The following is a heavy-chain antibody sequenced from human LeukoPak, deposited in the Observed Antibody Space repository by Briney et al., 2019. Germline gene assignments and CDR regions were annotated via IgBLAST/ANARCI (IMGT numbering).Heavy chain of an antibody. V-gene: IGHV1-69*04. CDR1: GGTFSSYA. J-gene: IGHJ6*02. CDR2: IIPILGIA. CDR3: ARLRGSGWYDNYYYGMDV. D-gene: IGHD6-19*01. Sequence: SVKVSCKASGGTFSSYAISWVRQAPGQGLEWMGRIIPILGIANYAQKFQGRVTITADKSTSTAYMELSSLRSEDTAVYYCARLRGSGWYDNYYYGMDVWGQGTTVTVSS.